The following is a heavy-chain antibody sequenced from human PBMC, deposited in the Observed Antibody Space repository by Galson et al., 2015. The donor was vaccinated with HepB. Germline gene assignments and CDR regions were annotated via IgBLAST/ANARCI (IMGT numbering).Heavy chain of an antibody. J-gene: IGHJ4*02. CDR1: GVSISSSSYY. D-gene: IGHD3-10*01. CDR2: FSYRGSP. V-gene: IGHV4-39*01. CDR3: ARGTSYFDY. Sequence: CTVSGVSISSSSYYWGWIRQPPGKGLEWIGSFSYRGSPYYNPSLKSRLTMSVDTSKNQLSLRLSSVTAADTALYYCARGTSYFDYWGQGTLVTVSS.